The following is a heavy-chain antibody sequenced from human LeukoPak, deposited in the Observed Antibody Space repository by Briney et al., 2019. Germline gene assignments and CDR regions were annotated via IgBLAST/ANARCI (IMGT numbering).Heavy chain of an antibody. CDR2: ISYDGSNK. CDR1: GFTFSSYG. CDR3: AKVDYYGSGSYSLDYYGMDV. J-gene: IGHJ6*02. Sequence: GGSLRLSCAASGFTFSSYGMHWVRQAPGKGLEWVAVISYDGSNKYYADSVKGRFTISRDNSKNTLYLQMNSLRAEDTAVYYCAKVDYYGSGSYSLDYYGMDVWGQGTTVTVSS. D-gene: IGHD3-10*01. V-gene: IGHV3-30*18.